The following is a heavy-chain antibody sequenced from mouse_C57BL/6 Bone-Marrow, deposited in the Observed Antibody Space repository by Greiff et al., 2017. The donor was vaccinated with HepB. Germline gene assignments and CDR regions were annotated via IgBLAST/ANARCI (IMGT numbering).Heavy chain of an antibody. CDR2: ISDGGSYT. V-gene: IGHV5-4*01. CDR3: ARDPSYYYGSSHYFDY. Sequence: EVQLQESGGGLVKPGGSLKLSCAASGFTFSSYAMSWVRQTPEKRLEWVATISDGGSYTYYPDNVKGRFTISRDNAKNNLYLQMSHLKSEDTAMYYCARDPSYYYGSSHYFDYWGQGTTLTVSS. J-gene: IGHJ2*01. CDR1: GFTFSSYA. D-gene: IGHD1-1*01.